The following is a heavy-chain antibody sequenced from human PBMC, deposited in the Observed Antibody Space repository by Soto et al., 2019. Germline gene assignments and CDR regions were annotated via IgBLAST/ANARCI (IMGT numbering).Heavy chain of an antibody. J-gene: IGHJ6*02. CDR2: INPNDGGT. CDR1: GYTFIDYH. V-gene: IGHV1-2*02. D-gene: IGHD3-16*02. CDR3: ARYRPFPRGRLARVMDL. Sequence: AAVKVSCKASGYTFIDYHIHWRRQAPGQGLEWVGWINPNDGGTNYAQTVQVRVTVAIDTPASTAYLELNRLRSDDKAMYYCARYRPFPRGRLARVMDLGGQGTTVTVSS.